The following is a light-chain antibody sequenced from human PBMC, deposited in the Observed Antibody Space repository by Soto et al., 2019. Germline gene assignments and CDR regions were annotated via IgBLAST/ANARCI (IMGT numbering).Light chain of an antibody. Sequence: DVVMTQSPLSLPVTLGQPASISCRSSQSLVHSDGNTYLNWFQQRPGQSPRRLIYKVSNRDSGVPDRFSGSGSGTDFTLKISRVEAEDVGVYYCMQGTHWPVRTFGQGTKLEIK. J-gene: IGKJ2*01. V-gene: IGKV2-30*02. CDR1: QSLVHSDGNTY. CDR3: MQGTHWPVRT. CDR2: KVS.